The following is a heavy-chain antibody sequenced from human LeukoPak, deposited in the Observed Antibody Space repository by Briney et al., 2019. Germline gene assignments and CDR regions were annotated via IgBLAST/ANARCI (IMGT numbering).Heavy chain of an antibody. J-gene: IGHJ4*02. CDR2: ISSSGSTI. CDR3: ATTYCRTTSCCCHIDY. V-gene: IGHV3-11*01. CDR1: GFTFSDYY. D-gene: IGHD2-2*01. Sequence: GGSLRLSCAASGFTFSDYYMSWIRQAPGKGLEWVSYISSSGSTIYYADSVKGRFTISRDNSKNTLYLQMNSLRVEDTAVFYCATTYCRTTSCCCHIDYWGQGILVTVSS.